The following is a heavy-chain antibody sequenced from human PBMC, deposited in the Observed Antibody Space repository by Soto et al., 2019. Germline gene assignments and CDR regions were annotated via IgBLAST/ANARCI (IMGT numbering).Heavy chain of an antibody. CDR2: IYYSGST. D-gene: IGHD2-15*01. CDR3: ARALGGYCSGGSCYGYYFDY. Sequence: SETLSLTCTVSGGSISSGGYYWSWIRQHPGKGLEWIGYIYYSGSTYHNPSLKSRVSISVDTSQNQFSLKLSSVTAADTAVYYCARALGGYCSGGSCYGYYFDYWGQGSLVIFSS. CDR1: GGSISSGGYY. V-gene: IGHV4-31*03. J-gene: IGHJ4*02.